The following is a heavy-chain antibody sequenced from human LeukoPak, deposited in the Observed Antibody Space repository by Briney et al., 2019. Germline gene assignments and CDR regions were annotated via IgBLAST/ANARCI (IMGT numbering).Heavy chain of an antibody. J-gene: IGHJ6*03. CDR2: IKDSGTI. Sequence: PSETLSLTCAVYGGSFSNYYWSWIRQSPGKGLEWIGEIKDSGTINYNPSLMSRVTISVDKSKNQFSLKLSSVTAADTAVYYCARRWNYGRNYYIDVWGKGATVSVSS. V-gene: IGHV4-34*01. CDR1: GGSFSNYY. CDR3: ARRWNYGRNYYIDV. D-gene: IGHD1-7*01.